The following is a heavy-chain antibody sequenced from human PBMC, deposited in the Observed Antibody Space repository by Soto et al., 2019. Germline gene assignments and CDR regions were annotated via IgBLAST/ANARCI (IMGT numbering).Heavy chain of an antibody. Sequence: SETLPLTCAVYGGSFSGYYWSWIRQPPGKGLEWIGEINHSGNTNYNPSLKSRVTISVDTSKNQFSLKLSSVTAADTAVYYCARVPRGNYGMDVWGQGTTVTVSS. CDR2: INHSGNT. J-gene: IGHJ6*02. CDR3: ARVPRGNYGMDV. CDR1: GGSFSGYY. V-gene: IGHV4-34*01.